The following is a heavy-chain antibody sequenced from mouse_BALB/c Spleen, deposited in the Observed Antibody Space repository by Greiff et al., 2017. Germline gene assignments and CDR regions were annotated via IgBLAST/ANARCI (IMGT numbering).Heavy chain of an antibody. CDR1: GFNIKDTY. Sequence: EVKLMESGAELVKPGASVKLSCTASGFNIKDTYMHWVKQRPEQGLEWIGRIDPANGNTKYDPKFQGKATITADTSSNTAYLQLSSLTSEDTAVYYCAPHYYGSSYDYYAMDYWGQGTSVTVSS. CDR3: APHYYGSSYDYYAMDY. J-gene: IGHJ4*01. D-gene: IGHD1-1*01. CDR2: IDPANGNT. V-gene: IGHV14-3*02.